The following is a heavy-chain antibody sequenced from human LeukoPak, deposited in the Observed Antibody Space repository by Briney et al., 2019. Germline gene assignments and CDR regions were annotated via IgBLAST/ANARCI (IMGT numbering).Heavy chain of an antibody. CDR3: ARAGYGDSDFDY. D-gene: IGHD4-17*01. J-gene: IGHJ4*02. CDR1: GYSISSGYY. Sequence: SETLSLTCTVSGYSISSGYYWGWIRQPPGKGLEWIGSIYYSGNTYYNPSLKSRVTISVDTSKNQFSLKLSSVTAADTAVYYCARAGYGDSDFDYWGQGTLVTVSS. CDR2: IYYSGNT. V-gene: IGHV4-38-2*02.